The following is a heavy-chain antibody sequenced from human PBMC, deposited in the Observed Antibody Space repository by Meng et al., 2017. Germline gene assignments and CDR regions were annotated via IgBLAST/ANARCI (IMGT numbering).Heavy chain of an antibody. D-gene: IGHD5-18*01. CDR1: GYTFTGYY. Sequence: ASVKVSCKASGYTFTGYYMHWVRQAPGQGLEWMGRINPNSGGTNYAQKFQGRVTMTRDTSISTAYMELSRLRSDDTVVYYCATIYSYGHLYYYYYYGMDVWGQGTTVTVSS. CDR3: ATIYSYGHLYYYYYYGMDV. V-gene: IGHV1-2*05. CDR2: INPNSGGT. J-gene: IGHJ6*02.